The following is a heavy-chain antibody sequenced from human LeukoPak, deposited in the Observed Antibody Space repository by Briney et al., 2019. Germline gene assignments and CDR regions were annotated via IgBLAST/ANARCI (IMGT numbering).Heavy chain of an antibody. CDR2: ISSSSSYI. Sequence: PGGSLRLSCAASGFTFSSYSMNWVRQAPGKGLEWVSSISSSSSYIYYADSVKGRFTISRDNAKNSLYLQMNSLRAEDTAVYYCARTVDHRNIAAAGPLDYWGQGTLVTVSS. J-gene: IGHJ4*02. D-gene: IGHD6-13*01. CDR3: ARTVDHRNIAAAGPLDY. V-gene: IGHV3-21*01. CDR1: GFTFSSYS.